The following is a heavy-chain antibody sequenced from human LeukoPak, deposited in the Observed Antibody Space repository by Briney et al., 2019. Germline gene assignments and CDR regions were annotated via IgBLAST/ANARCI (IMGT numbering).Heavy chain of an antibody. CDR2: ISSSSSYI. D-gene: IGHD3-10*01. V-gene: IGHV3-21*01. J-gene: IGHJ5*02. CDR1: GFTFSSYS. CDR3: ARELGFGEIISWFDP. Sequence: PGGSPRLSCAASGFTFSSYSMNWVRQAPGKGLEWVSSISSSSSYIYYADSVKGRFTISRDNAKNSLYLQMNSLRAEDTAVYYCARELGFGEIISWFDPWGQGTLVTVSS.